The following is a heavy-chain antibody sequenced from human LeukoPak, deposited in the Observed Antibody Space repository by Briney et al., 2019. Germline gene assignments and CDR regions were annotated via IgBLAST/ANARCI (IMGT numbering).Heavy chain of an antibody. D-gene: IGHD6-13*01. CDR1: GFTFSSYA. J-gene: IGHJ4*02. CDR2: ISGSGGTT. Sequence: PGGSLRLSCAASGFTFSSYAMNWVRQAPGKGLEWVSVISGSGGTTYYADSVKGRFTISRDYSKNTLYLQMNTLRAEDTAVYYCAKDFKGLTIVAAGSFDYWGQGTLVTVSS. V-gene: IGHV3-23*01. CDR3: AKDFKGLTIVAAGSFDY.